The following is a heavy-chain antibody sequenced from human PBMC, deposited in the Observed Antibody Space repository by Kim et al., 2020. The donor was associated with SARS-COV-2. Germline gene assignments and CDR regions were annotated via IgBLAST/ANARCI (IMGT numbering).Heavy chain of an antibody. D-gene: IGHD5-18*01. CDR3: AKPPHRTWIQLWSIWGHDYEVDY. CDR2: ISYDGSNK. J-gene: IGHJ4*02. V-gene: IGHV3-30*18. Sequence: GGSLRLSCAASGFTFSSYGMHWVRQAPGKGLEWVAVISYDGSNKYYADSVKGRFTISRDNSKNTLYLQMNSLRAEDTAVYYCAKPPHRTWIQLWSIWGHDYEVDYWGQGTLGTVSS. CDR1: GFTFSSYG.